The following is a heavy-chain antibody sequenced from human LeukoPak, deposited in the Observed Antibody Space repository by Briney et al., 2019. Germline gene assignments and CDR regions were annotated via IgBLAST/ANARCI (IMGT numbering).Heavy chain of an antibody. D-gene: IGHD3-10*01. CDR1: GHTFTGYY. Sequence: GASVKVSCKASGHTFTGYYMHWVRQAPGQGLEWMGWINPNSGGTNYAQKFQGRVTMTRDTSISTAYMELSRLRSDDTAVYYCARDRWFGELVNWFDPWGQGTLVTVSS. J-gene: IGHJ5*02. V-gene: IGHV1-2*02. CDR3: ARDRWFGELVNWFDP. CDR2: INPNSGGT.